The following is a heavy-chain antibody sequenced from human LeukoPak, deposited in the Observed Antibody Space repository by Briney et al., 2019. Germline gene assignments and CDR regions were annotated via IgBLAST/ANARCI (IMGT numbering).Heavy chain of an antibody. Sequence: SGTLSLTCAVSGGSIRSSNWWSWVRQPPGKGLEWIGEIYHSGSTNYNPSLKSRVTISEDKSKNQFSLKLTSVTAADTAVYYCASEIGYSSGWYDGLGYYYYMDVWGKGTTVTVSS. J-gene: IGHJ6*03. V-gene: IGHV4-4*02. CDR1: GGSIRSSNW. CDR2: IYHSGST. CDR3: ASEIGYSSGWYDGLGYYYYMDV. D-gene: IGHD6-19*01.